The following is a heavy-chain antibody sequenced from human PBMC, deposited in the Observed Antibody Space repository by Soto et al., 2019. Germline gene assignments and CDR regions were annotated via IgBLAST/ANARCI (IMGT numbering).Heavy chain of an antibody. CDR1: GFTFSSYA. CDR2: ISRNGGNT. J-gene: IGHJ6*03. CDR3: ARGEDRGNPFRYYYYYMDV. Sequence: EVQLVESGGGLVQPGGSLRLSCAASGFTFSSYAMHWVRQAPGKGLEYVSVISRNGGNTYYANSVKGRFTISRDNSKNTLYLQMGSLRTEDMAVYYCARGEDRGNPFRYYYYYMDVWGKGTTVIVSS. V-gene: IGHV3-64*01.